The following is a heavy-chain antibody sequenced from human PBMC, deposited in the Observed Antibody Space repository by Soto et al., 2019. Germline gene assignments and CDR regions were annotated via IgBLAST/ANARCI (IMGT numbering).Heavy chain of an antibody. Sequence: ASVKVSCKASGYTFTSYGISWVRQAPGQGLEWMGWISAYNGNTNYAQKLQGRVTMTTDTSTSTAYMELRSLRSDDTAVYYCAGDAYCGGDCHYCLDYWGQGTLVTVSS. D-gene: IGHD2-21*02. CDR1: GYTFTSYG. V-gene: IGHV1-18*04. J-gene: IGHJ4*02. CDR3: AGDAYCGGDCHYCLDY. CDR2: ISAYNGNT.